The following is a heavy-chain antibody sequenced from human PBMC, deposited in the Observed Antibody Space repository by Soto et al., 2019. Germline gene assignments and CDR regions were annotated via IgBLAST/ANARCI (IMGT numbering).Heavy chain of an antibody. V-gene: IGHV2-5*01. CDR1: GFSLSSSGVG. D-gene: IGHD4-17*01. Sequence: XDAPLANPTQTLILTCTFSGFSLSSSGVGVEWVRQPPGKALEWLALIYSNDDKRYRPSVKSRLTITKDTSKNRVVLTMTNMDPVDTATYYCGQRLDDGRNSIWGQGTMVTGSS. CDR3: GQRLDDGRNSI. J-gene: IGHJ3*02. CDR2: IYSNDDK.